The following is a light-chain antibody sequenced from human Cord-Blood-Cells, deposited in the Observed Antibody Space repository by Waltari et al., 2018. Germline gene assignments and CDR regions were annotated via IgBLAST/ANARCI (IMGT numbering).Light chain of an antibody. V-gene: IGKV1-33*01. CDR1: QDISNY. CDR2: DAS. Sequence: DIQITQSTFYLSASVGDRVPITCQASQDISNYLNWYQQKPGTAPKLLIYDASNLETGVPSRFSGSGSGTDLTFTISSLQPEDIATNDCQQYDNLPLTFGGGTKVEIK. J-gene: IGKJ4*01. CDR3: QQYDNLPLT.